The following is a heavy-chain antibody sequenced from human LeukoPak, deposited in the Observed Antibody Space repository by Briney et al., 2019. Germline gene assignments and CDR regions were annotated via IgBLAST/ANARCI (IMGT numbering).Heavy chain of an antibody. J-gene: IGHJ4*02. Sequence: PSETRPLTGIVSGGSGSSGSYYWSSIRQPPGKGLEWIGYIYYSGTTNYKPSLKSRVTISVDTSKNQFSLNLSSVTAADTAVYYCARGAYYFDYWGQGTLVTVSS. CDR2: IYYSGTT. CDR3: ARGAYYFDY. CDR1: GGSGSSGSYY. V-gene: IGHV4-61*01.